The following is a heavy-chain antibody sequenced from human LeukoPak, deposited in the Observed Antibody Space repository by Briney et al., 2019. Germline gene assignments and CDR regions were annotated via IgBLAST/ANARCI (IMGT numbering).Heavy chain of an antibody. D-gene: IGHD3-9*01. CDR2: INWDDDK. Sequence: SGPTLVKPPQTLTLTCTFSGFSLSTSGVGVGWIRQPPGKALEWLALINWDDDKRYSPSLKSRLTITNDTSKTQVVLTMTNMDPVDKATYYCAHTLVRYFDWLLPMYYFDYWGQGTMVTVSS. CDR1: GFSLSTSGVG. V-gene: IGHV2-5*02. J-gene: IGHJ4*03. CDR3: AHTLVRYFDWLLPMYYFDY.